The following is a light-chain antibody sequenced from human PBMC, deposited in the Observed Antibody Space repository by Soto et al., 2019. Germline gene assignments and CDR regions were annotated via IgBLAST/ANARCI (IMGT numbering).Light chain of an antibody. V-gene: IGKV1-33*01. Sequence: TGQASEDSSNFLNWYQQKPGKAPEPLIYDASNLKPGVPSRFSGSGSGTAFTLTISGLQPEDFAVYYCQQRSNWLTFGGGTKVDIK. CDR2: DAS. CDR1: EDSSNF. J-gene: IGKJ4*01. CDR3: QQRSNWLT.